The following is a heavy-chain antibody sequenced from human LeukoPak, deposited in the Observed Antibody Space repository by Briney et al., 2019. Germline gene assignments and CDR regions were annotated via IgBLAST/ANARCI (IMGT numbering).Heavy chain of an antibody. CDR1: GFTFSSYA. CDR2: ISGSGGST. D-gene: IGHD2-15*01. J-gene: IGHJ5*02. CDR3: AKDPASLGSGGSCYSA. Sequence: GVSLRLSCAASGFTFSSYAMSWVRQAPGKGLEWVSAISGSGGSTYYADSVKGRFTISRDNSKNTLYLQMNSLRAEDTAVYYCAKDPASLGSGGSCYSAWGQGTLVTVSS. V-gene: IGHV3-23*01.